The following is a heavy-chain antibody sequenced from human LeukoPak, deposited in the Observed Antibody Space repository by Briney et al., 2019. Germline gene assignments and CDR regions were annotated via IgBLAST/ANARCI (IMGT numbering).Heavy chain of an antibody. CDR2: IYYSGST. J-gene: IGHJ4*02. CDR1: GGSISSSSYY. D-gene: IGHD3-22*01. Sequence: SETLSLTCTVSGGSISSSSYYWGWIRQPPGKGLEWIGSIYYSGSTYYNPSLKSRVTISVDTSKNQFSLKLSSVTAADTAVYYCARHVYCDSSGYPDYWGQGTLVTVSS. V-gene: IGHV4-39*01. CDR3: ARHVYCDSSGYPDY.